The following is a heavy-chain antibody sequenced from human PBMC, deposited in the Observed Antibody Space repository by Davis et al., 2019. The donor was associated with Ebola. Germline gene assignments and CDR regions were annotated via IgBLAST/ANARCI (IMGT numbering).Heavy chain of an antibody. Sequence: GESLKISCQGSGYSFTSYWISWVRQMPGKGLEWMGRIDPSDSYTNYSPSFQGHVTISADKSISTAYLQWSSLKASDTALYYCASYNPDSSGYLGYWGQGTLVTVSS. D-gene: IGHD3-22*01. CDR3: ASYNPDSSGYLGY. CDR2: IDPSDSYT. V-gene: IGHV5-10-1*01. CDR1: GYSFTSYW. J-gene: IGHJ4*02.